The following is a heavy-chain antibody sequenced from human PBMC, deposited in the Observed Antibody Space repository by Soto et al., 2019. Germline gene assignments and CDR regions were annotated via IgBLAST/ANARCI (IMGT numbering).Heavy chain of an antibody. Sequence: QVQLQESGPGLVKPSQTLSLTCTVSGGSISSGGYYWSWIRQHPGKGLEWIGYIYYSGSTYYNPSLLGRVTVSGDTSKNQFSLKLSSVTAADTAVYYCARERGVLDSSSSGNFDYWGQGTLVTVSS. CDR1: GGSISSGGYY. J-gene: IGHJ4*02. CDR3: ARERGVLDSSSSGNFDY. D-gene: IGHD6-6*01. CDR2: IYYSGST. V-gene: IGHV4-31*03.